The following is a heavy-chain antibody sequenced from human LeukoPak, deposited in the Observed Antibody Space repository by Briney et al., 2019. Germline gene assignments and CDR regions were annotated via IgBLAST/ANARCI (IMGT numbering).Heavy chain of an antibody. Sequence: SETLSLTCAVYGGSFSGYYWSWIRQPPGRGLEWIGEINHSGSTKSNPSLKSRVTISVDTSKNQFSLNLSSMTAADTAVYYCARQVEVAGTCYYFDSWAQGTLVTVSS. J-gene: IGHJ4*02. V-gene: IGHV4-34*01. D-gene: IGHD6-19*01. CDR2: INHSGST. CDR1: GGSFSGYY. CDR3: ARQVEVAGTCYYFDS.